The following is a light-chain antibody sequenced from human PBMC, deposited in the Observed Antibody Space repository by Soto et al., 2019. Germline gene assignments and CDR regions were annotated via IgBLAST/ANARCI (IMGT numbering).Light chain of an antibody. CDR3: QQYSNWPPLYT. V-gene: IGKV3-15*01. Sequence: EIVMTQSPATLSVSPGERATLSCRASQSVSSYLAWYQQKPGLPPRLLSYDASTRATGIPDRLSGSGSGTDFTLTISSLQSADFAVYYCQQYSNWPPLYTFGRGTKLEIK. CDR2: DAS. CDR1: QSVSSY. J-gene: IGKJ2*01.